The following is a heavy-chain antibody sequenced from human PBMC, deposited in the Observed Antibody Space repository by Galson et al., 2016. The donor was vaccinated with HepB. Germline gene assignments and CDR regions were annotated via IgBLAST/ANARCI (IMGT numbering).Heavy chain of an antibody. D-gene: IGHD6-13*01. CDR3: ARDDSSSWYGVDV. J-gene: IGHJ6*02. CDR1: GSTFNSYA. V-gene: IGHV1-69*06. Sequence: SVKVSCKASGSTFNSYAITWVRQAPGQGLEWMGGIIPIFGTANYVQKFQGRVTITADKSTSTAYMELSSLRSEDTAVYYCARDDSSSWYGVDVWGPGTTVTVSS. CDR2: IIPIFGTA.